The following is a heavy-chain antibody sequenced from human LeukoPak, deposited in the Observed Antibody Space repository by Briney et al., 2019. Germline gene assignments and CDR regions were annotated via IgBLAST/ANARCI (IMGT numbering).Heavy chain of an antibody. J-gene: IGHJ3*02. D-gene: IGHD2-21*02. CDR2: ISSSSSYI. Sequence: GGPLRLSSAASGFTFSSYIMNRVCQAPGKGLGWVSSISSSSSYIYYADSVRGRFTISRDNAKNSLYLQMTSLRAEDTAVYYCARAYCGGDCYSRVNWDAFDIWGQGTMGTVSS. V-gene: IGHV3-21*01. CDR3: ARAYCGGDCYSRVNWDAFDI. CDR1: GFTFSSYI.